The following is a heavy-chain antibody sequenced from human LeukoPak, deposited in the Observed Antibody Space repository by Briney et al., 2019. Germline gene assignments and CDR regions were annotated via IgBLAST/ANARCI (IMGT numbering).Heavy chain of an antibody. V-gene: IGHV4-34*01. CDR1: GGSFSGYY. Sequence: SETLSLTCAVYGGSFSGYYWSWIRQPPGKGLEWIGSIYYSRSTYYNPSLKSRVTISVDTSKNQFSLKLSSVTAADTAVYYCARHSDYDFWSGYRDVPFDPWGQGTLVTVSS. D-gene: IGHD3-3*01. J-gene: IGHJ5*02. CDR3: ARHSDYDFWSGYRDVPFDP. CDR2: IYYSRST.